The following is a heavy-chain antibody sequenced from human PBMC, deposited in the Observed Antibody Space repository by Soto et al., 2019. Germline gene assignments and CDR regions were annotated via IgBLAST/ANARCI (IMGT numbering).Heavy chain of an antibody. V-gene: IGHV3-30-3*01. D-gene: IGHD2-2*01. CDR2: ISYDGSDK. CDR3: ESLPTVPFDI. J-gene: IGHJ3*02. CDR1: GFTFSSYA. Sequence: GGSLRLSCAASGFTFSSYAMHWVRQAPGKGLEWVALISYDGSDKDYADSVKGRFTISRDNSRNTLFLQMNSLRAEDTAVYYCESLPTVPFDIWGQGTMVTVSS.